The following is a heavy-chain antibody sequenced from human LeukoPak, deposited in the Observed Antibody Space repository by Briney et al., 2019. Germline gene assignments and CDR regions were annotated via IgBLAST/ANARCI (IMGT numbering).Heavy chain of an antibody. CDR3: ARVSSGYYYYYGMDV. D-gene: IGHD6-19*01. CDR1: GGSINSYY. V-gene: IGHV4-59*01. CDR2: IYYSGST. Sequence: SETLSLTCTVSGGSINSYYWSWIRQPPGKGLEWIGYIYYSGSTNYNPSLKSRVTISVDTSKNQFSLKLSSVTAADTAVYYCARVSSGYYYYYGMDVWGQGTTVTVSS. J-gene: IGHJ6*02.